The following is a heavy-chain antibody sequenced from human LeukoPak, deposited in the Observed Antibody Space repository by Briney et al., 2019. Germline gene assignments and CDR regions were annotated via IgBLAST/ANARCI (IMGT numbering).Heavy chain of an antibody. CDR1: GFTVSSNY. J-gene: IGHJ4*02. CDR2: IYAGGST. CDR3: ARGFCSGGSCYDFDY. D-gene: IGHD2-15*01. Sequence: GGSLRLSCAASGFTVSSNYMSWVRQAPGKGLEWVSVIYAGGSTYYADSVKGRFTISRDNSKDTLYLQMSSLRAEDTAVYYCARGFCSGGSCYDFDYWGQGTLVTVSS. V-gene: IGHV3-53*01.